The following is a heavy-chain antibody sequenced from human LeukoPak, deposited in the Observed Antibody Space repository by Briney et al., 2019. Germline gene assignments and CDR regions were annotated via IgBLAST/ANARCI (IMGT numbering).Heavy chain of an antibody. Sequence: ASVKVSCKTSGYTFTSYDINWVRQATGQGLEWMGGIIPIFGTANYAQKFQGRVTITADKSTSTAYMELSSLRSEDTAVYYCASRRWLQSTHYYMDVWGKGTTVTISS. D-gene: IGHD5-24*01. V-gene: IGHV1-69*06. CDR2: IIPIFGTA. J-gene: IGHJ6*03. CDR3: ASRRWLQSTHYYMDV. CDR1: GYTFTSYD.